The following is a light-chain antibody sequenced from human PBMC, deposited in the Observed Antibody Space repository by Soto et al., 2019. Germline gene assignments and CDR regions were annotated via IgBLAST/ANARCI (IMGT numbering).Light chain of an antibody. J-gene: IGKJ2*01. CDR2: GAS. V-gene: IGKV1D-12*01. CDR1: QGIGSS. Sequence: DIKMTQSPSSVSASVGDSVTITCWASQGIGSSLAWYQLKPGKAPKLLIYGASSLHSGVPARFSGGGSGTDFTLTISSLQPEDFATDYCQQANNYPLSCGQGTKLEIK. CDR3: QQANNYPLS.